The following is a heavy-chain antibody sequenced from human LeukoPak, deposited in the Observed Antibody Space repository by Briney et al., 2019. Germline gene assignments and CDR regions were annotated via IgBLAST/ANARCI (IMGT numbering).Heavy chain of an antibody. J-gene: IGHJ6*02. Sequence: SETLSLTCAVYGGSFSGYYWSWIRQPPGKGLEWIGEINHSGSTNYNASLKSRVTISVDTSKNQFSLKLSSATAADTAVYYCARALTPLDIVVVPAASPGGMDVWGQGTTVTVSS. D-gene: IGHD2-2*01. CDR3: ARALTPLDIVVVPAASPGGMDV. V-gene: IGHV4-34*01. CDR1: GGSFSGYY. CDR2: INHSGST.